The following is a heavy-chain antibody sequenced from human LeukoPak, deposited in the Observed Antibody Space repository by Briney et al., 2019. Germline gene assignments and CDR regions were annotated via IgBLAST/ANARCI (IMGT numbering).Heavy chain of an antibody. CDR2: IYYNGRST. J-gene: IGHJ4*02. Sequence: SETLSLTCSVSGVAVSSGDYYWSWIRQSPGKDLEWIGYIYYNGRSTYYKPSLESRVTISVDTSRNQFSLNLNSVTAADTAMYYCTRVPYSYVAGNTHQYYFDSWGQGILVIVSS. D-gene: IGHD3-10*01. V-gene: IGHV4-30-4*01. CDR3: TRVPYSYVAGNTHQYYFDS. CDR1: GVAVSSGDYY.